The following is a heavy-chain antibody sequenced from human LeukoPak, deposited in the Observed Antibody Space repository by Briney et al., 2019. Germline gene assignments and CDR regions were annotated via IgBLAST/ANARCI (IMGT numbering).Heavy chain of an antibody. CDR3: ADYGVSGVRNNFC. Sequence: GGSLRLSCAASGLAFSSYAMSWVRQAPGKGLEWVSTISVASNTFYADSVKGRFTISRDNSRNTVYLQMTSLRADDTAVYYCADYGVSGVRNNFCWGQGTLVTVSS. D-gene: IGHD3-3*01. J-gene: IGHJ4*02. V-gene: IGHV3-23*01. CDR1: GLAFSSYA. CDR2: ISVASNT.